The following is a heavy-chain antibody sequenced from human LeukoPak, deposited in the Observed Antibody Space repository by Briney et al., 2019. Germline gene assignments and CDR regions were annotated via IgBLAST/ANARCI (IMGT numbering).Heavy chain of an antibody. J-gene: IGHJ3*02. CDR2: IKQDGSEK. D-gene: IGHD1-14*01. Sequence: XCAXXGXXXXSYWMSWVRQAPGKGLEWVANIKQDGSEKYYVDSVKGRFTISRDNAKNSLYLQMNSLRAEDTAVYYCARDRTEDDAFDIWGQGTMVTVSS. V-gene: IGHV3-7*01. CDR3: ARDRTEDDAFDI. CDR1: GXXXXSYW.